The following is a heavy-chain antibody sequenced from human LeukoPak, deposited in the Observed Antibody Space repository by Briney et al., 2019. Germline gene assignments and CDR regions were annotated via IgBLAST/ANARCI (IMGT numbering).Heavy chain of an antibody. CDR1: VGSISSSSSY. V-gene: IGHV4-39*01. CDR2: IYYSGTT. CDR3: ARYVITRGYSFDY. J-gene: IGHJ4*02. Sequence: PSYTLSLTCTLSVGSISSSSSYCGWVREPPWKGPERIGTIYYSGTTYYNPSLTSRVTVSVDTSKTQFPLRLSSVTAEATAVYFCARYVITRGYSFDYWGQGTLVTVSS. D-gene: IGHD1-14*01.